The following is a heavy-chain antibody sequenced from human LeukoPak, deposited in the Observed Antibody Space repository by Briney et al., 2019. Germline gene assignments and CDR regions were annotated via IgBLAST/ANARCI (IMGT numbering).Heavy chain of an antibody. D-gene: IGHD5/OR15-5a*01. Sequence: GGSLRLACAASEFTVSNNYLSWVRQAPGMGLEWVSIIYSGGSTYYADSVKGRFTISRDNSKNTLYLQMNSLRAEDTAVYYCAKAPRDSTTRYFDLWGRGTLVTVSS. V-gene: IGHV3-53*01. CDR2: IYSGGST. CDR1: EFTVSNNY. J-gene: IGHJ2*01. CDR3: AKAPRDSTTRYFDL.